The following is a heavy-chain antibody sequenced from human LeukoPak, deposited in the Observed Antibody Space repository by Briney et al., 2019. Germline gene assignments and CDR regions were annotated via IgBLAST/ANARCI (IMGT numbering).Heavy chain of an antibody. V-gene: IGHV4-59*01. J-gene: IGHJ5*02. D-gene: IGHD5-18*01. CDR2: IYYSGST. CDR3: ARDRYSYGFLDP. Sequence: SETLTLTCTVSGGSISSYYWSWIRQPPGKGLEWIGYIYYSGSTNYNPSLKSRVTISVDTSKNQFSLKLSSVTAADTAVYYCARDRYSYGFLDPWGQGTLVTVSS. CDR1: GGSISSYY.